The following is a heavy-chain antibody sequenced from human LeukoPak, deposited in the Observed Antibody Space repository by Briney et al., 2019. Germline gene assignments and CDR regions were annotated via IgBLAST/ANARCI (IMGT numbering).Heavy chain of an antibody. Sequence: SETLSLTCAVSGGSISSSESSWSWIRQPPGKDLEWIGYIYQSGDTYYNPSLQSRVTISVDRSKNQFSLKLNSVTAADTAVYYCARGSVARGAFDIWGQGTMVTVSS. V-gene: IGHV4-30-2*01. D-gene: IGHD2-15*01. CDR2: IYQSGDT. CDR3: ARGSVARGAFDI. CDR1: GGSISSSESS. J-gene: IGHJ3*02.